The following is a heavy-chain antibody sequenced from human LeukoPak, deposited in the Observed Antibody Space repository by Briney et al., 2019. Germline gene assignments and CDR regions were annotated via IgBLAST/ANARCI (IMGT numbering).Heavy chain of an antibody. CDR2: ISSGGSTI. J-gene: IGHJ4*02. CDR1: ELVLSDYY. V-gene: IGHV3-11*01. Sequence: PGVSGRRACGACELVLSDYYMSGVRQAPGKGLEWVSYISSGGSTIYYADSVKGRFTISRDNAKNSLYLQMNSLRAEDTAVYYCAREMGGDYGSGTFFDLWGQGNMVTVSS. CDR3: AREMGGDYGSGTFFDL. D-gene: IGHD3-10*01.